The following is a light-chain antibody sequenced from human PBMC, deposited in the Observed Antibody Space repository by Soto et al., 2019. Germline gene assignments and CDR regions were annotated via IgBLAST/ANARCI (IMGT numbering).Light chain of an antibody. J-gene: IGLJ1*01. Sequence: QSALTQPASVSGSPGQSITISCTGTSSDVGGYNYVSWYQHHPGKDPKLMIFDVSNRPSGVSNRFSGSKSGNTASLTISGLQPEEEADYYCSSYTTSNTRQIVFGTGTKLTV. CDR2: DVS. V-gene: IGLV2-14*03. CDR3: SSYTTSNTRQIV. CDR1: SSDVGGYNY.